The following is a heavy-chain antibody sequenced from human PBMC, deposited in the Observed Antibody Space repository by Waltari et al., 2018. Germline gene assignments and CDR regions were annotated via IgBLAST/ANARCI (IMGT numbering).Heavy chain of an antibody. CDR1: GFIFSDYW. J-gene: IGHJ4*02. CDR3: ASGPDHGDF. V-gene: IGHV3-7*01. CDR2: INQAGNVR. Sequence: EEQLVESGGGLVPPGGSLRLSCSASGFIFSDYWMTWVRQALGKGLEWVANINQAGNVRIYLDSVRGRFTISRDNPDNSLFLHMANLRVEDTAVYYCASGPDHGDFWGQGTLVTVSS. D-gene: IGHD2-15*01.